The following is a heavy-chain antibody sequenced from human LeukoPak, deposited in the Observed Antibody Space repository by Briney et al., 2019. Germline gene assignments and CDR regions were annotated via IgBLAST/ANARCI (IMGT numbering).Heavy chain of an antibody. V-gene: IGHV3-21*01. CDR1: GFTFNTYS. CDR3: ARGATDTTRWFDP. J-gene: IGHJ5*02. D-gene: IGHD1-7*01. CDR2: ISRTSESI. Sequence: GGSLRLSCAASGFTFNTYSMSWVRQAPGKGLEWVAIISRTSESIFYADSLKGRFTISRDNAKNSLYLQVNGLRAEDTAAYYCARGATDTTRWFDPWGQGTLVTVSS.